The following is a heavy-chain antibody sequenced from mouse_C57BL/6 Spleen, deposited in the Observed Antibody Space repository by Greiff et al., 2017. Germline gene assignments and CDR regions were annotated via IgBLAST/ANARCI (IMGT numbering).Heavy chain of an antibody. CDR1: GYTFTSYW. Sequence: QVHVKQPGAELVRPGTSVKLSCKASGYTFTSYWMHWVKQRPGQGLEWIGVIDPSDSYTNYNQKFKGKATLTVDTSPSTAYMQLSSLTSEDSAVYYCANGHWGQGTTLTVSS. CDR2: IDPSDSYT. J-gene: IGHJ2*01. D-gene: IGHD1-1*01. V-gene: IGHV1-59*01. CDR3: ANGH.